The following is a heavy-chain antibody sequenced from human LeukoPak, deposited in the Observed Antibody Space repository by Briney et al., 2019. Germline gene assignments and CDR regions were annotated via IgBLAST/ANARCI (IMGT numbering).Heavy chain of an antibody. Sequence: ASVKVSCKASGYTFTSYYIHWVRQAPGQGLEWMGMFNPSTDGTTYAQKFQGRVTMTRDTSTSTVYMELSSLRFEDTAVYYCARRHPGDGYNYWTGYYFDYWGQGTLVTVSS. CDR2: FNPSTDGT. V-gene: IGHV1-46*01. D-gene: IGHD5-12*01. J-gene: IGHJ4*02. CDR3: ARRHPGDGYNYWTGYYFDY. CDR1: GYTFTSYY.